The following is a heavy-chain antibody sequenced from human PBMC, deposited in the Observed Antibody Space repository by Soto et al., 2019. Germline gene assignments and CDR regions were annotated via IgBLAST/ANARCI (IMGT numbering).Heavy chain of an antibody. CDR2: ISYDGSNK. Sequence: QVQLVESGGGVVQPGRSLRLSCAASGFTFSSYAMHWVRQAPGKGLEWVAVISYDGSNKYCADAVKGRFTISRANSKNTLYLQMNSLRAEDTAVYYCAPRPRGYSGYLDYWGQGTLVTVSS. CDR1: GFTFSSYA. V-gene: IGHV3-30-3*01. J-gene: IGHJ4*02. CDR3: APRPRGYSGYLDY. D-gene: IGHD5-12*01.